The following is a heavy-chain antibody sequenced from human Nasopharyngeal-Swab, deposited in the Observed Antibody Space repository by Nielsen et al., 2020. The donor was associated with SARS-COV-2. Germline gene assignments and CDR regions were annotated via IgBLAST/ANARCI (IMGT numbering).Heavy chain of an antibody. CDR2: IRSKADNYAT. CDR3: ARVNPVSGSYYDAFDI. D-gene: IGHD1-26*01. Sequence: GESLKISCAASGFTFSCSTMHWVRQASGKGLEWVGRIRSKADNYATAYAASVKGRFIISRDDSKNTAYLQMNSLKTEDTAVYYCARVNPVSGSYYDAFDIWGQGTMVTVSS. CDR1: GFTFSCST. V-gene: IGHV3-73*01. J-gene: IGHJ3*02.